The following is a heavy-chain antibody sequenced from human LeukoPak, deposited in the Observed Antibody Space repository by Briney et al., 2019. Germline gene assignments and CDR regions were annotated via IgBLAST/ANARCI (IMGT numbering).Heavy chain of an antibody. D-gene: IGHD5-18*01. Sequence: GGSLRLSCAASGFTFSDYYMSWIRQAPGKGLEWVSYISSSGSTIYYADSVKGRFTISRDNAKNSLYLQMSNLRAEDTAVYYCARGYSYGHYYFDYWGQGTLVTVSS. CDR3: ARGYSYGHYYFDY. CDR1: GFTFSDYY. J-gene: IGHJ4*02. CDR2: ISSSGSTI. V-gene: IGHV3-11*04.